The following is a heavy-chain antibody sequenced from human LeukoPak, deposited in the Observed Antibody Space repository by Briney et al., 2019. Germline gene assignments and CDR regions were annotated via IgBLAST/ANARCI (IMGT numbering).Heavy chain of an antibody. CDR2: MNPNSGNT. D-gene: IGHD3-3*01. Sequence: ASVKVSCKASGYTFTSYDINWVRQAPGQGLEWMGWMNPNSGNTGYAQKFQGRVTITRNTSISTAYMELSSLRSEDTAVYYCARGGTYYDFWSGYPATPYYMDVWGKGTTVTVSS. V-gene: IGHV1-8*03. CDR1: GYTFTSYD. CDR3: ARGGTYYDFWSGYPATPYYMDV. J-gene: IGHJ6*03.